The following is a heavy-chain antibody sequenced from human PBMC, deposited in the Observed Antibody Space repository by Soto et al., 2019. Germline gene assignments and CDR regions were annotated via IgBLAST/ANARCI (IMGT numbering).Heavy chain of an antibody. V-gene: IGHV4-39*01. CDR1: GDSISKSGYY. CDR3: ARQSRRLLPNWFDP. J-gene: IGHJ5*02. D-gene: IGHD3-22*01. CDR2: IYYSGST. Sequence: PSETLSLTCAVSGDSISKSGYYWSWIRQNQGKALEWIGYIYYSGSTFYNPSLKSRVTISVDTSKNQFSLKLSSVTAADTAVYYCARQSRRLLPNWFDPWGQGTLVTVSS.